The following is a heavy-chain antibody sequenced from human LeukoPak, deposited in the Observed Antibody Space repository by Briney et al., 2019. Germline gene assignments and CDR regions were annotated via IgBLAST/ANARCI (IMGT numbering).Heavy chain of an antibody. Sequence: SSETLSLTCTVSGGSISSSSYYWGWIRQPPGKGLEWIGSIYYSGSTYYNPSLKSRVTISVDTSKNQFSLKLSSVTAADTAVYYCARGTATTGTEFFDYWGQGTLVTVSS. V-gene: IGHV4-39*01. D-gene: IGHD4-17*01. CDR2: IYYSGST. CDR1: GGSISSSSYY. J-gene: IGHJ4*02. CDR3: ARGTATTGTEFFDY.